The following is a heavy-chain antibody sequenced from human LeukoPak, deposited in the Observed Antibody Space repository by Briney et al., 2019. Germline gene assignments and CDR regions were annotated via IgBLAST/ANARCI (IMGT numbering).Heavy chain of an antibody. CDR2: ISYDGSNK. V-gene: IGHV3-30*04. D-gene: IGHD3-16*01. CDR1: GFTFSSYA. Sequence: GGSLRLSCAASGFTFSSYAMSWVRQAPGKGLEWVAVISYDGSNKYYADSVKGRFTISRDNSKNTLYLQMNSLRVEDTAVYYCARRFRDWGQGILVTVS. J-gene: IGHJ4*02. CDR3: ARRFRD.